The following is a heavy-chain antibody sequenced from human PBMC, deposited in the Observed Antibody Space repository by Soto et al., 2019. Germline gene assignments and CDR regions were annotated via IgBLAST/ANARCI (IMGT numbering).Heavy chain of an antibody. Sequence: QVQLVESGGGVVQPGRSLRLSCAASGFTFSSYGMHWVRQAPGKGLEWVAVIWYDGSNKYYADSVKGRFTISRDNSKNTLYLQMNSLRAEDTAVYYCARDVGSGSYYFEYWGQGTLVTVSS. D-gene: IGHD3-10*01. CDR3: ARDVGSGSYYFEY. CDR2: IWYDGSNK. J-gene: IGHJ4*02. CDR1: GFTFSSYG. V-gene: IGHV3-33*01.